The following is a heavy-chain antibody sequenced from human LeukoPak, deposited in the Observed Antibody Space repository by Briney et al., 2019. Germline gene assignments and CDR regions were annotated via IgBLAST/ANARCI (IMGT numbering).Heavy chain of an antibody. J-gene: IGHJ4*02. D-gene: IGHD2-15*01. V-gene: IGHV4-38-2*02. CDR3: VRDRFCSGRSCYGPPDD. Sequence: SETLSLTCTVSNYSISSGYYWGWIRQPPEKGLEWIGSIYHSGSTYSNPSLKSRVTISVDTSKNQFSLKVNSVTAADTAVYYCVRDRFCSGRSCYGPPDDWGQGARVTVSS. CDR1: NYSISSGYY. CDR2: IYHSGST.